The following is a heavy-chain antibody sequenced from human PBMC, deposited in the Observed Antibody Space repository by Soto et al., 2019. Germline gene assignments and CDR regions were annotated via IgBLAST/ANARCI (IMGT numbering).Heavy chain of an antibody. Sequence: QVQLQQWGAGLLKPSETLSLTCAVYGGSFSGYYWSWIRQPPGKGLEWIGEINHSGSTNYNPSLKSRVTISVDTSKNQFSLKLSSVTAADTAVYYCARQYCSGGICYEDYWGQGTLVTVSS. CDR3: ARQYCSGGICYEDY. V-gene: IGHV4-34*01. CDR1: GGSFSGYY. J-gene: IGHJ4*02. D-gene: IGHD2-15*01. CDR2: INHSGST.